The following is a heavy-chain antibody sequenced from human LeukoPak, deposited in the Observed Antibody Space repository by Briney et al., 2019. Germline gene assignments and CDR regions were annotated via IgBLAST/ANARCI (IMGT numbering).Heavy chain of an antibody. J-gene: IGHJ4*02. V-gene: IGHV4-39*01. Sequence: KTSETLSLTCTVSGGSIGSSYYYWGWIRQPPGRGLEWIGSIYYSGSTYYNPSLKSRVTISVDTSKNQFSLKLSSVTAADTAVYYCAGITTGFVPYYFDYWGQGTLVTVSS. CDR3: AGITTGFVPYYFDY. CDR1: GGSIGSSYYY. CDR2: IYYSGST. D-gene: IGHD3-3*01.